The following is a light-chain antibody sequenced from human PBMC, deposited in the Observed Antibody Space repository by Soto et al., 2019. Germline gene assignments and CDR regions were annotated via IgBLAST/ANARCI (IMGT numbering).Light chain of an antibody. CDR1: QSISSW. CDR2: KAS. J-gene: IGKJ1*01. V-gene: IGKV1-5*03. Sequence: DIHMTQSPSTLSASVGDRVTITCRASQSISSWLAWYQQKPGKAPKLLIYKASSLESGVPSRFSGSGSGTEFTLTNRSLQPDDFATYYCQQYNSYWTFGQGTKVEIK. CDR3: QQYNSYWT.